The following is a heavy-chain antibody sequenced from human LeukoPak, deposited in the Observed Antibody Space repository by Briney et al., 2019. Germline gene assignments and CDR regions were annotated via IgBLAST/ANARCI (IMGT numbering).Heavy chain of an antibody. D-gene: IGHD1-26*01. CDR1: GYTFTGYY. V-gene: IGHV1-2*06. Sequence: GASVKVSCKASGYTFTGYYIHWVRQAPGQGLEWMGRINPNIGGINYAQKFQGRFIMTRDTSISTAYMELSRLTSDDTAVYYCARTVVGATSADYWGQGTLVTVSS. J-gene: IGHJ4*02. CDR3: ARTVVGATSADY. CDR2: INPNIGGI.